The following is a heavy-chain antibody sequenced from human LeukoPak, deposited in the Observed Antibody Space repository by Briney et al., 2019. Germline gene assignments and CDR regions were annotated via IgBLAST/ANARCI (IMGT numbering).Heavy chain of an antibody. D-gene: IGHD6-19*01. V-gene: IGHV1-2*04. CDR1: GYTFTGYY. CDR3: ARGPAGYSSGWYTRYYFDY. J-gene: IGHJ4*02. Sequence: GASVKVSCKASGYTFTGYYVHWVRQAPGQGLEWMGWINPNSGGTNYAQKFQGWVTMTRDTSISTAYMELSRLRSDDTAVYYCARGPAGYSSGWYTRYYFDYWGQGTLVTVSS. CDR2: INPNSGGT.